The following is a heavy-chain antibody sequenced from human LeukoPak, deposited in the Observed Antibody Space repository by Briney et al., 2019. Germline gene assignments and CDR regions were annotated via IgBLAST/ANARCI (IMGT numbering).Heavy chain of an antibody. CDR1: RYTLTGYY. CDR2: INPNSGGT. J-gene: IGHJ6*03. D-gene: IGHD3-10*01. V-gene: IGHV1-2*02. Sequence: ASVKVSCKACRYTLTGYYMHWVRQAPGQGLEWMGWINPNSGGTNYAQKFQGRVTMTRDTSISTAYMELSRLRSDDTAVYYCARDSPITMVRGVYYYYMDVWGKGTTVTVSS. CDR3: ARDSPITMVRGVYYYYMDV.